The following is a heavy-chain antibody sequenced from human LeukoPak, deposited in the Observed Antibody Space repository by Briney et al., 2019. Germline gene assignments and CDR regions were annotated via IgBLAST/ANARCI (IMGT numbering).Heavy chain of an antibody. J-gene: IGHJ4*02. Sequence: SETLSLTCTVSGGSISSGDYYGSWIRQPPGKGLEWIGYIYYSGTTYYNPSLKSRVTISANTSKKQFSLRLNSVTAADSAVYYRVRHYEWLRFDHWGQGTLVTVSS. CDR3: VRHYEWLRFDH. CDR1: GGSISSGDYY. CDR2: IYYSGTT. D-gene: IGHD5-12*01. V-gene: IGHV4-30-4*01.